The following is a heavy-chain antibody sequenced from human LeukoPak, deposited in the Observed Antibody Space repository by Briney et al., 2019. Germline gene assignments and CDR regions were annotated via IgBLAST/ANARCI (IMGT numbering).Heavy chain of an antibody. CDR2: IYYSGST. Sequence: TSETLSLTCTDSGGSISSYYWSWIRQPPGKGLEWIGYIYYSGSTNYNPSLKSRVTMSVDTSKNQFSLKLSSVTAADTAVYYCARDPYCSSTSCYRGGWFDPWGQGTLVTVSS. D-gene: IGHD2-2*02. V-gene: IGHV4-59*12. CDR3: ARDPYCSSTSCYRGGWFDP. CDR1: GGSISSYY. J-gene: IGHJ5*02.